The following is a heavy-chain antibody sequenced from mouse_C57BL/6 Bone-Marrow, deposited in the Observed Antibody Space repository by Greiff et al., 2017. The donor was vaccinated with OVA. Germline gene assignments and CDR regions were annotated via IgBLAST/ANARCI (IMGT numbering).Heavy chain of an antibody. D-gene: IGHD2-1*01. V-gene: IGHV6-3*01. Sequence: DVMLVESGGGLVQPGGSMKLSCVASGFTFSNYWMNWVRQSPEKGLEWVAQIRLKSDNYATHYAESVKGRFTISRDDSKSSVYLQMNNLRAEDTGIYYCTVYPAWFAYWGQGTLVTVSA. J-gene: IGHJ3*01. CDR3: TVYPAWFAY. CDR1: GFTFSNYW. CDR2: IRLKSDNYAT.